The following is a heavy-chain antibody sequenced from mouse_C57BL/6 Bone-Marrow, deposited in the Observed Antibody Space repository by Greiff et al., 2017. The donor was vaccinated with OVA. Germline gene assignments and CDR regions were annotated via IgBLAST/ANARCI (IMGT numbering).Heavy chain of an antibody. CDR2: IDPSDSYT. J-gene: IGHJ3*01. CDR1: GYTFTSYW. D-gene: IGHD2-5*01. V-gene: IGHV1-59*01. Sequence: VQLQQSGAELVRPGTSVKLSCKASGYTFTSYWMHWVKQRPGQGLEWIGVIDPSDSYTNYNQKFKGKATLTVDTSSSTAYMQLSSLTSEDSAVYYCARRDYSNYVGFAYWGQGTLVTVSA. CDR3: ARRDYSNYVGFAY.